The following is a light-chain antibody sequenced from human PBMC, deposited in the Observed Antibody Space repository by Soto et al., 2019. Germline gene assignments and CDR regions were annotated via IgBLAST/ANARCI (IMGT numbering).Light chain of an antibody. J-gene: IGKJ1*01. V-gene: IGKV1-39*01. CDR1: QSISSY. CDR2: AAS. CDR3: QQSYSTPQGT. Sequence: DIQMTQSPSSLSASVGDRVTITCRASQSISSYLNWYQQKPGKAPKLLIYAASSLQSGVPSRFSGSGSGTDFTLTISSLQPEDFATYYCQQSYSTPQGTFGHGTKVEIK.